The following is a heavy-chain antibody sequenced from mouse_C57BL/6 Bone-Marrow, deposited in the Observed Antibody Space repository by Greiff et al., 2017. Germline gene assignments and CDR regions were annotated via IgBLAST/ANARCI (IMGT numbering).Heavy chain of an antibody. CDR2: ISSGGSYT. V-gene: IGHV5-6*02. D-gene: IGHD2-3*01. J-gene: IGHJ3*01. CDR1: GFTFSSYG. CDR3: ARRDGYSERFAY. Sequence: EVKVVESGGDLVKPGGSLKLSCAASGFTFSSYGMSWVRQTPDKRLEWVATISSGGSYTYYPDSVKGRFTISRDNAKNTLYLQMSSLKSEDTAMYYCARRDGYSERFAYWGQGTLVTVSA.